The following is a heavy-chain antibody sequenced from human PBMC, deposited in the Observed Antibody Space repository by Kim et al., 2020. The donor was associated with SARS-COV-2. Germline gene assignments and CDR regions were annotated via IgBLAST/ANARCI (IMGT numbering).Heavy chain of an antibody. D-gene: IGHD3-10*01. CDR1: GFTFSQNW. CDR3: STGGGYF. J-gene: IGHJ4*02. CDR2: IKEDGSEK. V-gene: IGHV3-7*01. Sequence: GGSLRLSCAASGFTFSQNWMSWVPQAPGKGLEWVANIKEDGSEKYYVDSVKGRFTISRDNAKNSLYLQISTLRAEDTAVYYCSTGGGYFWGQGTLVTVSS.